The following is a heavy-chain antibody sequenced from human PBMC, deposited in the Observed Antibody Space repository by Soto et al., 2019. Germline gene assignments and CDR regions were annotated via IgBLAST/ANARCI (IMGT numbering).Heavy chain of an antibody. J-gene: IGHJ4*02. CDR2: ISYDGTHK. Sequence: RGSLRLSWAASGFTFTTSGIHWVRQAPGKGLEWLAAISYDGTHKYYADSVRGRFTISRDNSKSTLSLQMNSLRAEDTAVYYCAKELEEYQLLYDIASWGKGILVTVSS. CDR1: GFTFTTSG. D-gene: IGHD2-2*02. V-gene: IGHV3-30*18. CDR3: AKELEEYQLLYDIAS.